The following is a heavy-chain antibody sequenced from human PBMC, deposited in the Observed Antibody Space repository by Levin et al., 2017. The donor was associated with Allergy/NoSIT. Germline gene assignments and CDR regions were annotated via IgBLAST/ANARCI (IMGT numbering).Heavy chain of an antibody. CDR2: IYYSGTT. J-gene: IGHJ4*02. CDR1: GGSISNYY. D-gene: IGHD5-18*01. CDR3: ARMGDTAMVAPFDY. V-gene: IGHV4-59*01. Sequence: SQTLSLTCTVSGGSISNYYWSWLRPPPGKGLEWIGYIYYSGTTNYNPSLKSRVTISVDTSKSQFSLKLTSVTAADTAIYYCARMGDTAMVAPFDYWGQGTLVTVSS.